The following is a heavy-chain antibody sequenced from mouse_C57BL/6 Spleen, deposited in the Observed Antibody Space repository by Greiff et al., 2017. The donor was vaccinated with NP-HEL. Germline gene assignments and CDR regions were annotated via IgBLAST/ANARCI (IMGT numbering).Heavy chain of an antibody. J-gene: IGHJ2*01. V-gene: IGHV1-42*01. CDR1: GYSFTGYY. CDR2: INPSTGGT. Sequence: EVQLQQSGPELVKPGASVKISCKASGYSFTGYYMNWVKQSPEKSLEWIGEINPSTGGTTYNQKFKAKATLTVDKSSSTAYMQRKGRTSEDSAVYYCARSGYYGSSSIDYWGQGTTLTVSS. D-gene: IGHD1-1*01. CDR3: ARSGYYGSSSIDY.